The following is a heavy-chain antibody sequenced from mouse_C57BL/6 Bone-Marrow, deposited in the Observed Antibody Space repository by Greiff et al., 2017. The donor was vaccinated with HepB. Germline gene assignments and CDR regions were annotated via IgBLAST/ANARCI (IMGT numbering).Heavy chain of an antibody. CDR3: VRPYGSSNEGFAY. Sequence: EVQRVESGGGLVQPKGSLKLSCAASGFSFNTYAMNWVRQAPGKGLEWVARIRSKSNNYATYYADSVKDRFTISRDDSESMLYLQMNNLKTEDTAMYYCVRPYGSSNEGFAYWGQGTLVTVSA. V-gene: IGHV10-1*01. J-gene: IGHJ3*01. CDR2: IRSKSNNYAT. D-gene: IGHD1-1*01. CDR1: GFSFNTYA.